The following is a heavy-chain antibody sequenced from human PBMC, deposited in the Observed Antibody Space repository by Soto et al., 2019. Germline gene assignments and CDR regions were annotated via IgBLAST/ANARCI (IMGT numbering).Heavy chain of an antibody. J-gene: IGHJ5*02. D-gene: IGHD5-12*01. Sequence: SVKVSCKASGGTFSSYAISWVRQAPGQGLEWMGGIIPIFGTANYAQKFQGRVTITADKSTSTAYMELSSLRSEDTAVYYCARDSEGGYDRNWLDPWGQGAMVTVYS. CDR1: GGTFSSYA. V-gene: IGHV1-69*06. CDR3: ARDSEGGYDRNWLDP. CDR2: IIPIFGTA.